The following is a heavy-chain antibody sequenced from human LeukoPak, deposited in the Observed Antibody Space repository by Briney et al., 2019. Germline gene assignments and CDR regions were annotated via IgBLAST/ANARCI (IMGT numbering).Heavy chain of an antibody. Sequence: ASVKVSCKASGYTFTGYYMHWVRQAPGQGLEWMGWISAYNGNTNYAQKLQGRVTMTTDTSTSTAYMELRSLRSDDTAVYYCARVDIVATIWDYYYYYMDVWGKGTTVTVSS. V-gene: IGHV1-18*04. D-gene: IGHD5-12*01. J-gene: IGHJ6*03. CDR2: ISAYNGNT. CDR1: GYTFTGYY. CDR3: ARVDIVATIWDYYYYYMDV.